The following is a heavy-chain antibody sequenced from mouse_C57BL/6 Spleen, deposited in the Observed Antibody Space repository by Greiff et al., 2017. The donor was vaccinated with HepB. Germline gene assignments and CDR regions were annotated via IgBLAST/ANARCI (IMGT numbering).Heavy chain of an antibody. J-gene: IGHJ3*01. Sequence: EVQVVESGPELVKPGASVKISCKASGYSFTGYFMNWVKQSHGKSLEWIGRINPYNGDTFYNQKFKGKATLTVDKSSSTAHMELLSLTSEDFAVYYCARGGLWATVVEETWFAYWGQGTLVTVSA. CDR2: INPYNGDT. CDR3: ARGGLWATVVEETWFAY. CDR1: GYSFTGYF. V-gene: IGHV1-37*01. D-gene: IGHD1-1*01.